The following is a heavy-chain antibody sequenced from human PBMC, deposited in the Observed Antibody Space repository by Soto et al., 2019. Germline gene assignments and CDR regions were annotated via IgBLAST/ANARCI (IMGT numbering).Heavy chain of an antibody. CDR3: ARETERFGDFLWFDP. V-gene: IGHV1-69*01. CDR1: GGTFSSYA. D-gene: IGHD3-10*01. CDR2: IIPIVGTA. Sequence: QVQLVQSGAEVKKPGSSVKVSCKASGGTFSSYAISWVRQAPGQGLEWMGGIIPIVGTANYAQKFQGRVTNTTDESPSTAYMELSSLRSEDTAVYYCARETERFGDFLWFDPWGQGTMVTVSS. J-gene: IGHJ5*02.